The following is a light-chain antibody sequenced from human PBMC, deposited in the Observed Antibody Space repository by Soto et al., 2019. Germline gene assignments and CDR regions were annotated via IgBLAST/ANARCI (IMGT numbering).Light chain of an antibody. V-gene: IGKV3-15*01. J-gene: IGKJ2*01. CDR1: QSVSST. Sequence: EIVMTQSPATLSVSPGERATLSCRASQSVSSTLAWYQQKPGQAPRLLIYGASTRATGIPARFRGSGSGTEFTLTISSLQSEDFAVYYCQQYNNWPRTFGQGTKLEIK. CDR3: QQYNNWPRT. CDR2: GAS.